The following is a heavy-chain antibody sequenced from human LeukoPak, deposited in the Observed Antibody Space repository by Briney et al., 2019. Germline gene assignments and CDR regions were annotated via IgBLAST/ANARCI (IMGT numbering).Heavy chain of an antibody. J-gene: IGHJ4*02. CDR1: GYTFTGYY. CDR2: INPNSGGT. V-gene: IGHV1-2*02. CDR3: ARGSGGPPQVLDY. Sequence: ASVKVSCKASGYTFTGYYIHWVRQAPGQGLEWMGWINPNSGGTSYAQKFQGRVTMTRDTSISTVYMELNRLRSDDTAVSYCARGSGGPPQVLDYWGQGTLVTVSS. D-gene: IGHD3-3*01.